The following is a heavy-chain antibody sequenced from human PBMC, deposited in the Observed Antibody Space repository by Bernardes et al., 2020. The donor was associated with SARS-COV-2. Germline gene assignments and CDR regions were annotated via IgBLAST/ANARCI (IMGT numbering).Heavy chain of an antibody. J-gene: IGHJ5*02. CDR1: GGSFRGSY. D-gene: IGHD3-3*01. Sequence: TLSATCAVYGGSFRGSYWSWIRQPPGPGLEWIGELNHSGRPNYNPSLKSRVTISVDTSKNQFSLKLSSVTAADTAVYCCARGPITIFGVVTTGWFDPWGQGTLVTASS. V-gene: IGHV4-34*01. CDR3: ARGPITIFGVVTTGWFDP. CDR2: LNHSGRP.